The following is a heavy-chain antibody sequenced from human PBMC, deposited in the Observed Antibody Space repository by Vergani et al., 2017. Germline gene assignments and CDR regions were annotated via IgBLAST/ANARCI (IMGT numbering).Heavy chain of an antibody. CDR3: ATLHCGGDCYYYYYYMDV. J-gene: IGHJ6*03. D-gene: IGHD2-21*02. CDR1: GGTFSSYA. V-gene: IGHV1-69*12. Sequence: QVQMVQSGAEVKKPGSSVKVSCKASGGTFSSYAISWVRQAPGQGLEWMGGIIPIFGTANYAQKFQGRVTIAAAESTSTAYMELSSLRSEDTAVYYCATLHCGGDCYYYYYYMDVWGKGTTVTVSS. CDR2: IIPIFGTA.